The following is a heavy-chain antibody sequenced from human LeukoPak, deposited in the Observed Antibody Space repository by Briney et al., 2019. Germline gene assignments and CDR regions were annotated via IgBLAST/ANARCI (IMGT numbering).Heavy chain of an antibody. CDR2: IYTSGST. CDR1: GGSISSYY. J-gene: IGHJ6*03. D-gene: IGHD4-11*01. Sequence: SETLSLTCTVSGGSISSYYWSWIRQPAGKGLEWIGRIYTSGSTNYNPSLKSRVTMSVDTSKSQFSLKLSSVTAADTAVYYCARDPDYKGYYYMDVWGKGTTVTVSS. CDR3: ARDPDYKGYYYMDV. V-gene: IGHV4-4*07.